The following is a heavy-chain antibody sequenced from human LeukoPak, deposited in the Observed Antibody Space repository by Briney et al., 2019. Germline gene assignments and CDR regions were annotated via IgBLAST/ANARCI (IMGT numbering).Heavy chain of an antibody. V-gene: IGHV4-34*01. J-gene: IGHJ4*02. CDR2: INHSGST. Sequence: PSETLSLTCAVYGGSFSGYYWSWIRQPPGKGLEWIGEINHSGSTSYNPSLKSRVTISVDTSKNQFSLKLSSVTAADTAVYYCAREGDYCTNGVCHFDYWGQGTLVTVSS. CDR1: GGSFSGYY. D-gene: IGHD2-8*01. CDR3: AREGDYCTNGVCHFDY.